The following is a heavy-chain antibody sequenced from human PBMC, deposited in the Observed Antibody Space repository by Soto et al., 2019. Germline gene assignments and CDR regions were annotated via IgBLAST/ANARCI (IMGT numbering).Heavy chain of an antibody. Sequence: GGSLRLSCAASGFTFSSYSMNWVRQAPGKGLEWVSYISSSSSTIYYADSVKGRFTISRDNAKNSLYLQMNSLRDEDTAVYYCARDGGESESYFYYYYGMDVWGQGTTVTVSS. J-gene: IGHJ6*02. V-gene: IGHV3-48*02. CDR2: ISSSSSTI. CDR1: GFTFSSYS. CDR3: ARDGGESESYFYYYYGMDV. D-gene: IGHD1-26*01.